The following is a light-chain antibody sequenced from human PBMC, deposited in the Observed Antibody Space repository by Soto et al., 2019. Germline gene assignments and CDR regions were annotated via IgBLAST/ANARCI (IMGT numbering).Light chain of an antibody. V-gene: IGLV1-47*01. CDR1: NSRSGSNY. J-gene: IGLJ1*01. CDR3: AKWDDSLRVYV. Sequence: SVLPQPPSGSGTPGQRVTISCSTSNSRSGSNYVYWYQQLPGTAPKLLIYRNDQRPSGVPDRFSGSKSGTSASLAISGLRSEDEADYYCAKWDDSLRVYVFGTGTKVTVL. CDR2: RND.